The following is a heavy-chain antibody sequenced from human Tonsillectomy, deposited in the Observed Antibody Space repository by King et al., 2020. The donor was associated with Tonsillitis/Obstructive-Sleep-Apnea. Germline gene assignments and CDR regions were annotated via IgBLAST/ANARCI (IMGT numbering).Heavy chain of an antibody. CDR1: GGSISSSSYY. V-gene: IGHV4-39*01. J-gene: IGHJ4*02. D-gene: IGHD6-19*01. CDR2: IYYSGST. Sequence: QLQESGPGLVKPSETLSLTCTVSGGSISSSSYYWGWIRQPPGKGLEWIGSIYYSGSTYYNPSLKSRVTISVDTSKNQFSLKLSSVTAADTAVYYCARQESGWGRVDYWGQGTLVTVFS. CDR3: ARQESGWGRVDY.